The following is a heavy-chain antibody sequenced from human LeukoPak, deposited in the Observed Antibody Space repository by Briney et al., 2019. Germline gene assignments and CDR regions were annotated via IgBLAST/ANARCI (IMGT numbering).Heavy chain of an antibody. CDR3: AREGYCTNDICSNWFDP. D-gene: IGHD2-8*01. J-gene: IGHJ5*02. CDR2: IYYSGST. V-gene: IGHV4-59*01. Sequence: SETLSLTCTVSGGSISSYYWSWIRQPPGKGLEWIGYIYYSGSTNYNPSLKSRVTISVDTSKNQFSLRLSSVTAADTAVYYCAREGYCTNDICSNWFDPWGQGTLVTVSS. CDR1: GGSISSYY.